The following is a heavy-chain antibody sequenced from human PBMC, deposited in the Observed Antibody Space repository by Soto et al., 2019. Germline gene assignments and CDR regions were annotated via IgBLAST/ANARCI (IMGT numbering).Heavy chain of an antibody. Sequence: EVQLVESGGGLVQPGGSLRLSCAASGFTFSSYSMNWVRQAPGKGLEWVSYISSSSSTIYYADSVKGRFTISRDNAKNLLDLQMNSLRDGDTAVYYGAREGGNLNWFAPWGQGTLVTVSS. CDR3: AREGGNLNWFAP. V-gene: IGHV3-48*02. D-gene: IGHD1-26*01. J-gene: IGHJ5*02. CDR1: GFTFSSYS. CDR2: ISSSSSTI.